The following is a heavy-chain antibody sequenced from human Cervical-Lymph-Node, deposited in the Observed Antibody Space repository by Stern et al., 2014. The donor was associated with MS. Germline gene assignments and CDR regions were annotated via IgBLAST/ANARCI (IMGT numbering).Heavy chain of an antibody. CDR1: GFTFSSYG. D-gene: IGHD6-19*01. V-gene: IGHV3-30*18. CDR2: ISYDGSNK. Sequence: VQLVESGGGVVQPGRSLRLSCAASGFTFSSYGMHWVRQAPGKGMEWVAVISYDGSNKYYADSVKGRFTISRDNSKNTLYLQMNSLRAEDTAVYYCAKEGSGWFFDYWGQGTLVTVSS. CDR3: AKEGSGWFFDY. J-gene: IGHJ4*02.